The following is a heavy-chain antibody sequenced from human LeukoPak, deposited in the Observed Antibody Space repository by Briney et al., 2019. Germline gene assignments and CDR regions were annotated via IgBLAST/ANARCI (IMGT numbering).Heavy chain of an antibody. Sequence: GGSLRLSCAASGFTFSSYGMNWVRQAPGKGLEWVSSISTSSTYIYYADSLKGRFTISRDNAKNSLYLQMNSLSAEDTAVYYCARATVAGHAAFDYWGQGTLVTVSS. D-gene: IGHD6-19*01. V-gene: IGHV3-21*01. CDR2: ISTSSTYI. J-gene: IGHJ4*02. CDR3: ARATVAGHAAFDY. CDR1: GFTFSSYG.